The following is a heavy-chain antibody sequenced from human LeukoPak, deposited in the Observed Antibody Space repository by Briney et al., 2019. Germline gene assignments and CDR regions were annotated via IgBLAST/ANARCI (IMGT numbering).Heavy chain of an antibody. Sequence: ASVKASCKASGYTFTSYGISWVRQAPGQGLEWMGWISAYNGNTNYAQKLQGRVTMTTDTSTSTAYMELRSLRSDDTAVYYCARVEGPATVTTGFFDYWGQGTLVTVSS. D-gene: IGHD4-17*01. CDR2: ISAYNGNT. CDR3: ARVEGPATVTTGFFDY. CDR1: GYTFTSYG. V-gene: IGHV1-18*01. J-gene: IGHJ4*03.